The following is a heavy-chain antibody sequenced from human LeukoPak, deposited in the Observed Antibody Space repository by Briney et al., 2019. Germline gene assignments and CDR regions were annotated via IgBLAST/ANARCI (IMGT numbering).Heavy chain of an antibody. J-gene: IGHJ4*02. CDR2: INHSGST. V-gene: IGHV4-34*01. CDR3: ARGNPDYFDY. Sequence: SETLSLTCAVYGGSLSGYYWSWIRQPPGKGLEWIGEINHSGSTNYNPSLKSRVTISVDTSKNQFSLKLSSVTAADTAVYYCARGNPDYFDYWGQGTLVTVSS. CDR1: GGSLSGYY.